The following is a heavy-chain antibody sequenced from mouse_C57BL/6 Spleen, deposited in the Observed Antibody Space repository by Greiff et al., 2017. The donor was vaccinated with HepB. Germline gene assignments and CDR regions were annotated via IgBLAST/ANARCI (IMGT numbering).Heavy chain of an antibody. J-gene: IGHJ2*01. CDR2: IDPENGDT. CDR1: GFNIKDDY. Sequence: VQLQQSGAELVRPGASVKLSCTASGFNIKDDYMHWVKQRPEQGLEWIGWIDPENGDTEYASKFQGKATITADTSSNTAYLQLSSLTSEDTAVYYCTTWGGRYFDYWGQGTTLTVPS. V-gene: IGHV14-4*01. D-gene: IGHD1-1*01. CDR3: TTWGGRYFDY.